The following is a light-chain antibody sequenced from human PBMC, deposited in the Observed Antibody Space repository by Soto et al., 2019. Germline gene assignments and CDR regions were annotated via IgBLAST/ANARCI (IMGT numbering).Light chain of an antibody. J-gene: IGKJ4*02. CDR2: AAY. CDR1: QSISSY. CDR3: QQSYSTLT. Sequence: DIQMTQSPSSLSASVGDRVTITCRASQSISSYLNWYQQKPGKAPKLLIYAAYSLQSGVPLRFSGSGSGTDFTLTISSLPPEDFATYYCQQSYSTLTFGGGTKVEIK. V-gene: IGKV1-39*01.